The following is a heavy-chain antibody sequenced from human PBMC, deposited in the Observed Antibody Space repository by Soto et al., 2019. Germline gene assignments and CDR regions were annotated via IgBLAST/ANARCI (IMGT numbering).Heavy chain of an antibody. J-gene: IGHJ4*02. Sequence: QVQLVESGGGVVQPGRSLRLSCAASGFTFSSYGMHWVRQAPGKGLEWVAVISYDGSNKYYADSVKGRFTLSRDNSKNTLYLQMNSMRAEDTAVYYCAKDLGAVVDYLGQGTLVTVSS. CDR3: AKDLGAVVDY. D-gene: IGHD6-13*01. CDR2: ISYDGSNK. V-gene: IGHV3-30*18. CDR1: GFTFSSYG.